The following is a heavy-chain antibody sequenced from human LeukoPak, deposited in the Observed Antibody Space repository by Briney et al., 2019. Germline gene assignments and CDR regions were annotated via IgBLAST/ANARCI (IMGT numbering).Heavy chain of an antibody. V-gene: IGHV3-74*03. CDR1: GFTFSSYW. CDR2: ISSDGTTT. J-gene: IGHJ4*02. CDR3: ARTTYCGGDCYSVGVDY. Sequence: PGGSLRLSCAASGFTFSSYWMHWVRQAPGKGLVWVSGISSDGTTTLYADSVKGRLTVSRDNAKNTLYLQMNSLRDEDTAVYYCARTTYCGGDCYSVGVDYWGQGTLVTVSS. D-gene: IGHD2-21*02.